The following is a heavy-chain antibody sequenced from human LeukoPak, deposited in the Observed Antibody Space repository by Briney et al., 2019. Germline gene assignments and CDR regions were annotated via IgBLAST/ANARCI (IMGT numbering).Heavy chain of an antibody. V-gene: IGHV4-59*01. D-gene: IGHD3-22*01. J-gene: IGHJ1*01. Sequence: TSETLSLTCTVSGGSISSYYWSWIRQSPGKGLEWIGYIYYSGSTNYNPSLKSRVTISVDTSKIQFSLKLNSVTAADTAVYYCARGRDAYYDSSGPIQHWGQGTLVTVSS. CDR3: ARGRDAYYDSSGPIQH. CDR2: IYYSGST. CDR1: GGSISSYY.